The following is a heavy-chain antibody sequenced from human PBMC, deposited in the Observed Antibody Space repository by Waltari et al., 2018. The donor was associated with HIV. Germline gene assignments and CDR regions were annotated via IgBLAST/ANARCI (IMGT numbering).Heavy chain of an antibody. D-gene: IGHD2-15*01. J-gene: IGHJ3*02. CDR2: ITGTSAFI. CDR3: ARVRCYGRLAFDI. V-gene: IGHV3-21*01. Sequence: EEQLVESGGGLVEPGGSLRLSCAASGFGFSVFTLNWVRQAPGKGLEWVSSITGTSAFIYYADSIQGRFTVSRDNAKASLYLQMSNLGVEDTAVYYCARVRCYGRLAFDIWGRGTLVTVSS. CDR1: GFGFSVFT.